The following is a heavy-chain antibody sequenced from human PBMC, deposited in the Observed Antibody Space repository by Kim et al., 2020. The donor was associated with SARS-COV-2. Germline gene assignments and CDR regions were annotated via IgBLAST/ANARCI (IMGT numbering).Heavy chain of an antibody. CDR2: ISGSGGST. CDR3: AKDLGSWQLYYYYYYGMDV. V-gene: IGHV3-23*01. D-gene: IGHD5-18*01. CDR1: GFTFSSYA. J-gene: IGHJ6*02. Sequence: GGSLRLSCAASGFTFSSYAMSWVRQAPGKGLEWVSAISGSGGSTYYADSVKGRFTISRDNSKNTLYLQMNSLRAEDTAVYYCAKDLGSWQLYYYYYYGMDVWGQGTTVTVSS.